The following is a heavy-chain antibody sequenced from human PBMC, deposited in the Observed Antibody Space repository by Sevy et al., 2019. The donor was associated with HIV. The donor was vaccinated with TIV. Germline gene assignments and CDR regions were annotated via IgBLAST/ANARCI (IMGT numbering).Heavy chain of an antibody. Sequence: GGSLRLSCAASGFTFSNAWMSWVRQAPGKGLEWVGRIKSKTDGGTTDHAAPVKGRFTISRDDSKNTLYLQMNSLKTEDTAVYYCTTPRRVYSSGAWFDPWGQGTLVTVSS. CDR2: IKSKTDGGTT. J-gene: IGHJ5*02. V-gene: IGHV3-15*01. CDR1: GFTFSNAW. D-gene: IGHD6-25*01. CDR3: TTPRRVYSSGAWFDP.